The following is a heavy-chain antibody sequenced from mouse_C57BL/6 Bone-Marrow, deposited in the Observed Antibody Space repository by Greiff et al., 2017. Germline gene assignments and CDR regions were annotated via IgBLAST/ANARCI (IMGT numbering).Heavy chain of an antibody. J-gene: IGHJ3*01. CDR3: ATPY. CDR2: INPNNGGT. V-gene: IGHV1-26*01. Sequence: VQLQQSGPELVKPGASVKISCKASGYTFTDYYMNWVKQSHGKSLEWIGDINPNNGGTSYNQKFKGKATLTVDKSSSTAYMELRSLTSEASAVYYCATPYWGQGTLVTVSA. CDR1: GYTFTDYY.